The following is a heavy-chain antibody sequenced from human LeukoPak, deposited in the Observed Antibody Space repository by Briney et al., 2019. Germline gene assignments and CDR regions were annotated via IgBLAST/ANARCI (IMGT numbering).Heavy chain of an antibody. D-gene: IGHD3-22*01. V-gene: IGHV3-21*01. J-gene: IGHJ3*02. CDR1: GFTFSSYS. Sequence: GGSLRLSCAASGFTFSSYSMNWVSQAPGKGLEWVSSISSSSSYIYYADSVKGRFTISRDNAKNSLYLQMNSLRAEDTAVYYCARGLDSSGYDAFDIWGQGTMVTVSS. CDR3: ARGLDSSGYDAFDI. CDR2: ISSSSSYI.